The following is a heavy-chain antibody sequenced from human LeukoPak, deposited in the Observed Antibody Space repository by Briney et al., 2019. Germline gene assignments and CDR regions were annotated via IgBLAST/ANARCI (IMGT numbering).Heavy chain of an antibody. CDR3: ARRVPYFDY. D-gene: IGHD4/OR15-4a*01. Sequence: GGSLILSCAASGFTFSDYSMTLVRQAPGKRLEWVSSISGSSSYIYYADSLKGSYTTTPENPKNCLFMPMNSLRAEDTTVYYCARRVPYFDYWGQGALVTVSS. J-gene: IGHJ4*02. CDR1: GFTFSDYS. CDR2: ISGSSSYI. V-gene: IGHV3-21*01.